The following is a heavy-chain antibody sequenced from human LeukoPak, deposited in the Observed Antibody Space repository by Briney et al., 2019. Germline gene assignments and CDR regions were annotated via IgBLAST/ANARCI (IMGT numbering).Heavy chain of an antibody. J-gene: IGHJ6*03. Sequence: ASVKVSCKASGYTFTGYYMHWVRQAPGQGLEWMGWINPNSGGTNYAQKFQGRVTMTRDTSISTAYMELSRLRSDDTAVYYCAREIRRQLVRYYYYYMDVWGKGTTVTVSS. CDR1: GYTFTGYY. V-gene: IGHV1-2*02. CDR2: INPNSGGT. CDR3: AREIRRQLVRYYYYYMDV. D-gene: IGHD6-6*01.